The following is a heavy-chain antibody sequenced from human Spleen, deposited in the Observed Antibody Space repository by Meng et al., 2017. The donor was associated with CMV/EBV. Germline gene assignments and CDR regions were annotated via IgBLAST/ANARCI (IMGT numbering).Heavy chain of an antibody. CDR2: IYYSGST. J-gene: IGHJ4*02. V-gene: IGHV4-59*01. D-gene: IGHD1-26*01. Sequence: SETLSLTCTVSGGFFTGYYWSWIRQPPGKGLEWIGYIYYSGSTNYNPSLKSRVTISVDTSKNQFSLKLSSVTAADTAVYYCARGGTYSDWGDYWGQGTLVTVSS. CDR1: GGFFTGYY. CDR3: ARGGTYSDWGDY.